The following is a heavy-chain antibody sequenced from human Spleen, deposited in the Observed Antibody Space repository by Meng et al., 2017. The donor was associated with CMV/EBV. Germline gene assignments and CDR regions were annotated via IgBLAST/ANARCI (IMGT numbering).Heavy chain of an antibody. V-gene: IGHV1-69*13. CDR2: IIPIFGTA. Sequence: SVKVSCKASGGTFSSYAISWVRQAPGQGLEWMGGIIPIFGTANYAQKFQGRVTITADESTSTAYMELSSLTSEDTAVYYCARAGYIYGDDYYYYGMDVWGLGTTVTVPS. CDR1: GGTFSSYA. J-gene: IGHJ6*02. CDR3: ARAGYIYGDDYYYYGMDV. D-gene: IGHD5-18*01.